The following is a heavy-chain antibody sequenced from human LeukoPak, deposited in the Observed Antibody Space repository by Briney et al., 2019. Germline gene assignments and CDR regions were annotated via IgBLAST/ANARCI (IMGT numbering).Heavy chain of an antibody. D-gene: IGHD3-10*01. V-gene: IGHV3-48*03. CDR3: ARGGFVFDI. CDR2: ITTTDTTK. CDR1: GFTFSGYE. Sequence: GGSLRLSCAASGFTFSGYEMNWVRQGPGKGLEWISYITTTDTTKYYTDSVKGRFTISRDNAKNSLYLQMHSLRAEDTAVYYCARGGFVFDIWGQGTVVTVSS. J-gene: IGHJ3*02.